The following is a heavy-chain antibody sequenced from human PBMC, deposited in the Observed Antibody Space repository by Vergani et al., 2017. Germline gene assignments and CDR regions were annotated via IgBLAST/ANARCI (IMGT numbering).Heavy chain of an antibody. CDR2: INPNSGGT. CDR1: GYTFTGYY. Sequence: QVQLVQSGAEVKKPGASVKVSCKASGYTFTGYYMHWVRQAPGQGLEWMGWINPNSGGTNYAQKFQGWVTMTRDTSISTAYMELSRLRSDDTAVYYCARMGPVAGTYIYYYGMDVWGQGTTVTVSS. J-gene: IGHJ6*02. CDR3: ARMGPVAGTYIYYYGMDV. V-gene: IGHV1-2*04. D-gene: IGHD6-19*01.